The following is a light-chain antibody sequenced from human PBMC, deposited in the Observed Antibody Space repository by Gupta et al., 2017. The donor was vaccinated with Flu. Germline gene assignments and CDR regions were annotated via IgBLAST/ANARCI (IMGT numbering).Light chain of an antibody. CDR1: HGISAW. CDR2: AST. V-gene: IGKV1-12*01. Sequence: PTSVAASVGDTVTISCRASHGISAWLAWYQQKPGKAPKLLMAASTSLESGVPTRFSGGGAGTDFTLTISRLQPEYFATYYCQRTDNFPWTFGQGTKVEIK. CDR3: QRTDNFPWT. J-gene: IGKJ1*01.